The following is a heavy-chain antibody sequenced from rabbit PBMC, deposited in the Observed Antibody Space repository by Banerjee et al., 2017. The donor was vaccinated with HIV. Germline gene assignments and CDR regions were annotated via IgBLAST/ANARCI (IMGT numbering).Heavy chain of an antibody. V-gene: IGHV1S45*01. J-gene: IGHJ4*01. CDR3: ARDEQASGGYVFNL. D-gene: IGHD1-1*01. Sequence: QEQLEESGGDLVKPEGSLTLTCTASGFSFSSSYYMCWVRQAPGKGLEWIACIYAGSSGSTYYASWAKGRFTISKTSSTTVTLQMTSLAVADTATYFCARDEQASGGYVFNLWGQGTLVTVS. CDR1: GFSFSSSYY. CDR2: IYAGSSGST.